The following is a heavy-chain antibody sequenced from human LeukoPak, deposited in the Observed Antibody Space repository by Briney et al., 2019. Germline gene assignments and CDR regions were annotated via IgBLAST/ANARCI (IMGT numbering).Heavy chain of an antibody. CDR3: ARVGGYRSSTSCYITDRGVYYYYMDV. CDR2: IYYSGST. CDR1: GGSISSSSYY. D-gene: IGHD2-2*02. J-gene: IGHJ6*03. Sequence: SETLSLTCTVSGGSISSSSYYWGWIRQPPGKGLEWIGSIYYSGSTYYNPSLKSRVTISVDTSKNQFSLKLSSVTAADTAVYYCARVGGYRSSTSCYITDRGVYYYYMDVWGKGTTVTVSS. V-gene: IGHV4-39*07.